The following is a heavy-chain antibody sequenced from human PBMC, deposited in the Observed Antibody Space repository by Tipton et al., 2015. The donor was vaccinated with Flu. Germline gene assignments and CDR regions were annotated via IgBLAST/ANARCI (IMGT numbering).Heavy chain of an antibody. V-gene: IGHV3-9*01. Sequence: SLRLSCAASGLTFENSVLHWVRQRPGKGLEWVSSLSGDSGNFAYADSVKGRFTISRDKAKSFVYLQMNSLRPEDTAVYFCAKGRSWFAATWGQGTLVSVSS. J-gene: IGHJ4*02. CDR1: GLTFENSV. D-gene: IGHD3-10*01. CDR3: AKGRSWFAAT. CDR2: LSGDSGNF.